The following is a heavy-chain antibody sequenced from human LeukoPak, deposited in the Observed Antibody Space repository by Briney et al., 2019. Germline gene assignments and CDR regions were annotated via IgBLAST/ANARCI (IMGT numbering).Heavy chain of an antibody. CDR3: ARGAYDYDAFDI. J-gene: IGHJ3*02. CDR2: LNPNYRDT. V-gene: IGHV1-2*06. CDR1: GYSIAGYY. Sequence: ASVKASCKNPGYSIAGYYIHWVRQAPGQGLEWMGRLNPNYRDTNFAQRFQGRVTMTRDTTITTAFMEVNNLRSDDTAIYYCARGAYDYDAFDIWGQGTLVTVSS. D-gene: IGHD4-11*01.